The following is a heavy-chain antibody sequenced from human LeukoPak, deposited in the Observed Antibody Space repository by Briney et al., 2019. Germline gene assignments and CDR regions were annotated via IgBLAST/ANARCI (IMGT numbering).Heavy chain of an antibody. CDR3: ARESGIAAALDL. CDR2: INTDGSST. Sequence: GGSLRLSCAASGFTVSSNYMSWVRQAPGKGLVWVSRINTDGSSTSYADSVKGRFTISGDNAKNTLYLQMNSLRAEDTAVYYCARESGIAAALDLWGQGTLVTVSS. V-gene: IGHV3-74*01. CDR1: GFTVSSNY. D-gene: IGHD6-13*01. J-gene: IGHJ5*02.